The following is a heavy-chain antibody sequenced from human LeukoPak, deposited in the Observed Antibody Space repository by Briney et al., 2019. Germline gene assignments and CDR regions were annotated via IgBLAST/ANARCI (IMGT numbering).Heavy chain of an antibody. D-gene: IGHD3-22*01. Sequence: GGSLRLSCAASGFTVSSNYMSWVRQAPGKGLEWVSVIYSGGSTYYADSVKGRFTISRDNAKNSLYLQMNSLRAEDTAFYYCARDESSGYYPDAFDIWGQGTMITVSS. J-gene: IGHJ3*02. CDR3: ARDESSGYYPDAFDI. CDR1: GFTVSSNY. CDR2: IYSGGST. V-gene: IGHV3-66*01.